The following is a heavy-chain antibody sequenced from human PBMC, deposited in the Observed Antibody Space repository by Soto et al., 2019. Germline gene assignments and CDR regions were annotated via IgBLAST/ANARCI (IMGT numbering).Heavy chain of an antibody. CDR2: INAGNGNT. D-gene: IGHD2-15*01. Sequence: ASVKVSCKASGYTFTSYAMHWVRQAPGQRLELMGWINAGNGNTKYSQKFQGRVTITRDTSASTAYMELSSLRSEDTAVYYCARAPRIYCSGGSCYSNWFDPWGQGTLVTVSS. J-gene: IGHJ5*02. CDR3: ARAPRIYCSGGSCYSNWFDP. V-gene: IGHV1-3*01. CDR1: GYTFTSYA.